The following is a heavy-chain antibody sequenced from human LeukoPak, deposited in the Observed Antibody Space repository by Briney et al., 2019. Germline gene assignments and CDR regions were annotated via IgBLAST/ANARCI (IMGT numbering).Heavy chain of an antibody. CDR2: ISKNGDNT. J-gene: IGHJ1*01. CDR1: GFTFSSYS. V-gene: IGHV3-64*01. Sequence: GGSLRLSCVASGFTFSSYSMHWVRQAPGKGLEFVSAISKNGDNTYYANSVKGRFTISRDISKNTLYLQVGSLRPEDMAVYYCARVDSGSACASWGQGILVTVSS. CDR3: ARVDSGSACAS. D-gene: IGHD6-19*01.